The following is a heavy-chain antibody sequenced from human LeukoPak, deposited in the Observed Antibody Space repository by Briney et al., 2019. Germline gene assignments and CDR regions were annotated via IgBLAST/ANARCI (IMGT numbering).Heavy chain of an antibody. Sequence: ASVKVSCKASGYTFTGYYMHWVRQAPGQGLEWMGRINPNSGGTNYAQKFQGRVTMTRDTSISTAYMELSRLRSDDTAVYYCARVLFSSSWSNDAFDIWGQGTTVTVS. V-gene: IGHV1-2*06. J-gene: IGHJ3*02. D-gene: IGHD6-13*01. CDR3: ARVLFSSSWSNDAFDI. CDR1: GYTFTGYY. CDR2: INPNSGGT.